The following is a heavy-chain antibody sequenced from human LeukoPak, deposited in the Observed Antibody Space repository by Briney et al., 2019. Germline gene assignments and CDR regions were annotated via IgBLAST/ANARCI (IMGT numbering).Heavy chain of an antibody. CDR2: ISSSSSYI. CDR3: AKDLFVTDYYVSSGHYFDY. Sequence: PGGSLRLSCAASGFTFSSYSMNWVRQAPGKGLEWVSSISSSSSYIYYADSVKGRFTISRDDAKNSLYLQMNSLRAEDTAVYYCAKDLFVTDYYVSSGHYFDYWGQGTLVTVSP. V-gene: IGHV3-21*01. CDR1: GFTFSSYS. J-gene: IGHJ4*02. D-gene: IGHD3-22*01.